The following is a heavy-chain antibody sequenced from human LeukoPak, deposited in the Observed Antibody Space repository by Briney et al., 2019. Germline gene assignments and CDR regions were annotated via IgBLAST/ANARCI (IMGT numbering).Heavy chain of an antibody. CDR2: IDPYSGGT. CDR1: GYTFIGYY. D-gene: IGHD6-19*01. CDR3: ARDGVAGSSDAFDI. J-gene: IGHJ3*02. V-gene: IGHV1-2*02. Sequence: ASVKVSCKASGYTFIGYYMHWVRQAPGQGLEWMGWIDPYSGGTHFAQGFQGRVSMTLDTSISTAYMELTRLTSDDTAVYYCARDGVAGSSDAFDIWGQGTMVTVSA.